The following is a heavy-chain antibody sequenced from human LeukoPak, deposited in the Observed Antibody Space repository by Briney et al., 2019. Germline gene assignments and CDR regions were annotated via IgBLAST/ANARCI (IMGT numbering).Heavy chain of an antibody. CDR1: GFTFSSYS. V-gene: IGHV3-21*01. CDR2: VSSSSSYI. CDR3: ARESAGSVYSDY. Sequence: GGSLRLSCAASGFTFSSYSMNWVRQAPGKGLEWVSSVSSSSSYIYYADSVKGRFTISRDNAENSLYLQMNSLRAEDTAVYYCARESAGSVYSDYWGQGTLVTVSS. D-gene: IGHD5-12*01. J-gene: IGHJ4*02.